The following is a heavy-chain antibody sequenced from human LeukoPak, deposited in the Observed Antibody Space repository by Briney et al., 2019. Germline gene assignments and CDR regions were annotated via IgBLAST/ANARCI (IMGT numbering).Heavy chain of an antibody. Sequence: PGVPLTLSRAASGLTFSSNGVQRVRQAPGSGHEWVALIWYDGSKKYYADSVKGRFTISRDNSENTLYLQLNSLRAEDTAIYYCARLQGVSTFDYWGQGTLVTVSS. CDR1: GLTFSSNG. CDR2: IWYDGSKK. V-gene: IGHV3-33*01. CDR3: ARLQGVSTFDY. J-gene: IGHJ4*02. D-gene: IGHD5/OR15-5a*01.